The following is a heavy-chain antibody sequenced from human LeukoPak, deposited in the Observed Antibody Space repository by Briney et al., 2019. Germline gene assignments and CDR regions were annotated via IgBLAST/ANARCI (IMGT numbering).Heavy chain of an antibody. CDR2: IRSKAYGGTT. CDR3: TRDRGYSYGYGDY. CDR1: GFTLGDYA. V-gene: IGHV3-49*04. J-gene: IGHJ4*02. D-gene: IGHD5-18*01. Sequence: GGSLRLSCAASGFTLGDYAMSWVRQAPGKGLECVGFIRSKAYGGTTEYAASVKGRFTISRDDSKSIAYLQMTSLKTEDTAVYYCTRDRGYSYGYGDYWGQGTLVTVSS.